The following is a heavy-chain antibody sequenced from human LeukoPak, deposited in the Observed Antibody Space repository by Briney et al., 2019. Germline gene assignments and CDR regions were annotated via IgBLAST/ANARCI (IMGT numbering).Heavy chain of an antibody. D-gene: IGHD1-7*01. CDR1: GGSFSGYY. Sequence: SETLSLTCAVYGGSFSGYYWSWIRQPPGKGLEWIGEINHSGSTNYNPSLKSRVTISVDTSKNQFSLKLSSVTAADTAVYYCARGGGDWNYDSDESVDRDYWGQGTLVTVSS. V-gene: IGHV4-34*01. CDR3: ARGGGDWNYDSDESVDRDY. J-gene: IGHJ4*02. CDR2: INHSGST.